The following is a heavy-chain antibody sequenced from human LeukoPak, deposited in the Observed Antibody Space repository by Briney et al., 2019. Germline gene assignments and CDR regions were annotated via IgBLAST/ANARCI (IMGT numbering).Heavy chain of an antibody. V-gene: IGHV4-39*01. CDR3: ARPLSGSSSWHGDAFDI. Sequence: PSETLSLTCAVYGGSFSTYYWSWIRQPPGKGLEWIGSIYYSGSTYYNASLKSRVTISADTSKNQFSLKLSSVTAADTAVYYCARPLSGSSSWHGDAFDIWGQGTMVTVSS. J-gene: IGHJ3*02. CDR2: IYYSGST. CDR1: GGSFSTYY. D-gene: IGHD6-13*01.